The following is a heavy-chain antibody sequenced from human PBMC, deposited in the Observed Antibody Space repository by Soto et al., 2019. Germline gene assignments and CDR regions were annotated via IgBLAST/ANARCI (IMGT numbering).Heavy chain of an antibody. J-gene: IGHJ5*02. V-gene: IGHV4-39*01. CDR2: IYYSGST. D-gene: IGHD3-3*01. CDR1: GGSISSSEYY. Sequence: QLQLQESGPGLVKPSETLSLTCTVSGGSISSSEYYWGWIRQPPGKGLEWIGSIYYSGSTYYNPSLKSRVTISIASSKKEFSLKLTSVTAADTALYYCASHASAYYVSWGQGTLVTVSS. CDR3: ASHASAYYVS.